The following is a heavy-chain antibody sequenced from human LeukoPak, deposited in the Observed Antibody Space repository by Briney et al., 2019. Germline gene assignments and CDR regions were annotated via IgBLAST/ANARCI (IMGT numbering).Heavy chain of an antibody. CDR2: IYYSGST. V-gene: IGHV4-39*01. CDR1: GGSISSGGYY. Sequence: SETLSLTCTVSGGSISSGGYYWGWIRQPPGKGLEWIGSIYYSGSTYYNPSLKSRVTISVDTSKNQFSLKLSSVTAADTAVYYCARTTVGSYGMDVWGQGTTVTVSS. CDR3: ARTTVGSYGMDV. D-gene: IGHD4-23*01. J-gene: IGHJ6*02.